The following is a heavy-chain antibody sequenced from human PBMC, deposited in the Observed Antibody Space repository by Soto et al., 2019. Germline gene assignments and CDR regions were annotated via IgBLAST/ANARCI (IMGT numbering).Heavy chain of an antibody. CDR1: GYTFTSYD. CDR2: MNPNSGNT. J-gene: IGHJ4*02. Sequence: GASVKVSCKASGYTFTSYDINWVRQATGQGLEWMGWMNPNSGNTGYAQKFQGRVTMTRNTSISTAYMELSSLRSEDTAVYYCARGKLRGLAFLSSSSRGNFDYWGQGTLVTVSS. D-gene: IGHD6-6*01. CDR3: ARGKLRGLAFLSSSSRGNFDY. V-gene: IGHV1-8*01.